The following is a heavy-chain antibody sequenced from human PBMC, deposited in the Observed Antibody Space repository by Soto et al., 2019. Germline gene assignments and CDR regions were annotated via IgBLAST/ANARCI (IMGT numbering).Heavy chain of an antibody. CDR1: GFTFTRYS. CDR3: ARESEDLTSNFDY. V-gene: IGHV3-21*06. CDR2: INSTTNYI. J-gene: IGHJ4*02. Sequence: PGGSLRLSCAASGFTFTRYSMNWVRQAPGKGLEWVSSINSTTNYIYYGDSMKGRFTISRDNAKNSLYLEMNSLSDEDTAVYHCARESEDLTSNFDYWGQGTLVTVSS.